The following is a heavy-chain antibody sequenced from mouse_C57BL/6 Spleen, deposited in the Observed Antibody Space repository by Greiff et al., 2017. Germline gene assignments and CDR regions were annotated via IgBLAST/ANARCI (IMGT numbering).Heavy chain of an antibody. V-gene: IGHV1-61*01. J-gene: IGHJ3*01. CDR2: IYPSDSET. CDR1: GYTFTSYW. D-gene: IGHD1-1*01. Sequence: QVQLQQPGAELVRPGSSVKLSCKASGYTFTSYWMDWVKQRPGQGLEWIGNIYPSDSETHYNQKFKDKATLTVDKSSSTAYMQLSSLTSEDSAVYYCARRGYYGSSLSWFAYWGQGTLVTVSA. CDR3: ARRGYYGSSLSWFAY.